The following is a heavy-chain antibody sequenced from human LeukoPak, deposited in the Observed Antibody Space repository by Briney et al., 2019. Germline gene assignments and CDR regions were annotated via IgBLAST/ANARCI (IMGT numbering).Heavy chain of an antibody. CDR1: GFSFSSYS. CDR2: ISSDSRTA. V-gene: IGHV3-48*04. Sequence: GGSLRLSCAASGFSFSSYSMNWVRQAPGKGLEWISYISSDSRTAHYADSVKGRFTISRDDTKNSLYLQMNSLRAEDTAVYYCARDFYDVLTGYYPSDWGQGTLVTVSS. D-gene: IGHD3-9*01. CDR3: ARDFYDVLTGYYPSD. J-gene: IGHJ4*02.